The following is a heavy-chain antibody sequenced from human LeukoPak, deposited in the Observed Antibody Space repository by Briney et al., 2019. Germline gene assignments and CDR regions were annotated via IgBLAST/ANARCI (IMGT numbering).Heavy chain of an antibody. V-gene: IGHV3-23*01. CDR3: AGSSSWYTPSDY. CDR1: GFTFSSYA. CDR2: ISGSGGST. D-gene: IGHD6-13*01. Sequence: GGSLRLSFAASGFTFSSYAMSWVRQAPGKGLEWVSAISGSGGSTYYADSVKGRFTISRDNSKNTLYLQMNSLRAEDTAVYYCAGSSSWYTPSDYWGQGTLVTVSS. J-gene: IGHJ4*02.